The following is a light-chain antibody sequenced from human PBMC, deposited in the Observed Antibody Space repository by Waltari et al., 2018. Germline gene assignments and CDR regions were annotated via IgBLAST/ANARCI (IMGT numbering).Light chain of an antibody. J-gene: IGKJ3*01. CDR2: AAS. V-gene: IGKV1D-12*01. Sequence: DIQMTQSPYSVSASVGDRVTITCRASKDVARWLAWYQQKPGKAPNLLIYAASSLHSGVPSRFSVSGSGTDFTLTISSLQPDDFATYYCQQANSFPPTFGPGTTVDIK. CDR1: KDVARW. CDR3: QQANSFPPT.